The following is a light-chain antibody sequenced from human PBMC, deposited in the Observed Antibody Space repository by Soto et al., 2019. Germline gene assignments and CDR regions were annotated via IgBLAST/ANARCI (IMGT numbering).Light chain of an antibody. CDR3: QQRANWPPVT. CDR2: GAS. CDR1: QSVSNNY. J-gene: IGKJ5*01. Sequence: EIVLTQSPGTLSLSPGERATLSCRASQSVSNNYLAWYQQKPGQAPRLLIYGASNRATGIPARFNGSGSGTDFTLTISSLESEDFAVYYCQQRANWPPVTFGQGTRLEIK. V-gene: IGKV3-11*01.